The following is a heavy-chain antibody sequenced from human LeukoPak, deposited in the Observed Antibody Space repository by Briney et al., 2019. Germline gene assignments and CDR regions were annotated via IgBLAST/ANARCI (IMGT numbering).Heavy chain of an antibody. D-gene: IGHD3-22*01. CDR3: ARQLGYYYDSSGSNGWFDP. CDR1: GGSISSYY. J-gene: IGHJ5*02. Sequence: SETLSLTCTVSGGSISSYYWSWIRQPPGKGLEWIGYIYYSGSTNYNPSLKSRVTISVDTSKNQFPLKLSSVTAADTAVYYCARQLGYYYDSSGSNGWFDPWGQGTLVTVSS. CDR2: IYYSGST. V-gene: IGHV4-59*08.